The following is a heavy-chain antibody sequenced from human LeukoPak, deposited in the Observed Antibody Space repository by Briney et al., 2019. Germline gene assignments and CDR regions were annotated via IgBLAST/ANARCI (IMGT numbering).Heavy chain of an antibody. J-gene: IGHJ4*02. D-gene: IGHD3-10*01. CDR3: ARDGPRGAWVY. V-gene: IGHV4-59*01. CDR1: GGSIGNDY. Sequence: SETLSLICTVSGGSIGNDYWTWIRQPPGEALEWIGNIYHTGITNYNPSLKSRVAISVDTSKNQFSLRLNSVTAADTALYYCARDGPRGAWVYWGQGALVTVSS. CDR2: IYHTGIT.